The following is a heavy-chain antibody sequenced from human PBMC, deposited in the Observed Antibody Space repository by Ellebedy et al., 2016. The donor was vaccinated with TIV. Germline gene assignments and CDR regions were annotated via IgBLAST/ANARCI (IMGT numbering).Heavy chain of an antibody. D-gene: IGHD1-26*01. CDR2: IYYSGST. Sequence: MPSETLSLTCTVSGGSIRSSSYYWGWIRQPPGKGLEWIGSIYYSGSTYYNPSLKSRVTISVDTSKNQFSLKLSSVTAADTAAYYCARPPIVGGTVAFDYWGQGILVTVSS. CDR1: GGSIRSSSYY. V-gene: IGHV4-39*01. CDR3: ARPPIVGGTVAFDY. J-gene: IGHJ4*02.